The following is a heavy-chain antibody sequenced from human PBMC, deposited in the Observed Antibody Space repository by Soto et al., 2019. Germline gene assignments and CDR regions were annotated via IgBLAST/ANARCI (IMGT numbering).Heavy chain of an antibody. D-gene: IGHD5-12*01. CDR1: GFTFDDYG. V-gene: IGHV3-20*04. J-gene: IGHJ3*02. Sequence: GGSLRLSCAASGFTFDDYGMSWVRQAPGKGLEWVSGINWNGGSTGYADSVRGRFTISRDNAKNSLYLQMNSLRAEDSALYYCARVPTGGYSGYGSVFDIWGQGTMVTVSS. CDR3: ARVPTGGYSGYGSVFDI. CDR2: INWNGGST.